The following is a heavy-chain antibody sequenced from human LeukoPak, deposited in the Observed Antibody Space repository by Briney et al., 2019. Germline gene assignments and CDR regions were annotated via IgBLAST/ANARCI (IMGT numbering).Heavy chain of an antibody. D-gene: IGHD2-2*02. CDR2: IYTSGST. J-gene: IGHJ6*03. Sequence: SETLSLTCTVSGGSISSGSYYWSWIRQPAGKGLEWIGRIYTSGSTNYNPSPKSRVTISVDTSKNQFSLKLSSVTAADTAVYYCARLGYCSSTSCYTYMDVWGKGTTVTVSS. V-gene: IGHV4-61*02. CDR1: GGSISSGSYY. CDR3: ARLGYCSSTSCYTYMDV.